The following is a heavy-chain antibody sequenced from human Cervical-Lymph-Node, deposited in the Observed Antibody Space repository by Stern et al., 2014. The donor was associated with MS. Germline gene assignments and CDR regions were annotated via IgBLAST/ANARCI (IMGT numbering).Heavy chain of an antibody. V-gene: IGHV5-51*03. Sequence: EVQLVQSGAEVRKPGESLKISCKASGYTFTDYWIGWVRQMPGKGLEWMGIIYPRDSDITYSPSFQGQVTISADRSLSTAYLQWSSLRASDTAIYYCARRMPPDYWGQGTLVTVSS. CDR3: ARRMPPDY. CDR2: IYPRDSDI. D-gene: IGHD2-2*01. J-gene: IGHJ4*02. CDR1: GYTFTDYW.